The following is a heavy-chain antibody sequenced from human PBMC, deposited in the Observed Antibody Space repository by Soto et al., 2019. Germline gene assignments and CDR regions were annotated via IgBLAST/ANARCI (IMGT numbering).Heavy chain of an antibody. D-gene: IGHD6-6*01. Sequence: PGGSLRLSCAASGFTFSSYWMSWVRQAPGKGLEWVANIKQDGSQIYYVDPVKGRFTISRDNAKNSVYLQMNSLRAEDTAVYYCARFGYSSSCFDYWGQGTLVTVSS. CDR3: ARFGYSSSCFDY. V-gene: IGHV3-7*01. J-gene: IGHJ4*02. CDR1: GFTFSSYW. CDR2: IKQDGSQI.